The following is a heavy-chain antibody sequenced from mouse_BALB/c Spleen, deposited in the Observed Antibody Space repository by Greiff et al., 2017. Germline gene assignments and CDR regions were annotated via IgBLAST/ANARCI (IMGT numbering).Heavy chain of an antibody. J-gene: IGHJ4*01. Sequence: VQVVESGPGLVAPSQSLSITCTVSGFSLTSYDISWIRQPPGKGLEWLGVIWTGGGTNYNSAFMSRLSISKDNSKSQVFLKMNSLQTDDTAIYYCVREGYYDAMDYWGQGTSVTVSS. CDR1: GFSLTSYD. V-gene: IGHV2-9-2*01. CDR3: VREGYYDAMDY. CDR2: IWTGGGT. D-gene: IGHD2-2*01.